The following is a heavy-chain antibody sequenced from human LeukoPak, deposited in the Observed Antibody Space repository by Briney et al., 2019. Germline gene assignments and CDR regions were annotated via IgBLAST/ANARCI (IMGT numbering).Heavy chain of an antibody. J-gene: IGHJ5*01. CDR2: TNPNSGDT. Sequence: ASVKVSCKASGYTFTGYYMHWVRQAPGQGLEWMGWTNPNSGDTNSAQKFEGRVTMTRDTSISTTYMELSRLKSDDTAVYYCARSDGFSGYSSLGDSWGQGTLVTVSS. V-gene: IGHV1-2*02. CDR1: GYTFTGYY. CDR3: ARSDGFSGYSSLGDS. D-gene: IGHD3-22*01.